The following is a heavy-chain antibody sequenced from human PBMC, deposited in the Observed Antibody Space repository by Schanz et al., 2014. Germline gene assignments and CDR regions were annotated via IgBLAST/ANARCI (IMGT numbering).Heavy chain of an antibody. Sequence: EVQLVESGGGLVQPGGSLRVSCAASGFTFSDSWMHWVRQAPGKGLVWVSRTSNDGSFTTFADSVKGRFTISRDNAKNTLYLQMNSLRAEDTAVYYCVRDTDYHFDYWGQGTLVTVSS. CDR1: GFTFSDSW. CDR3: VRDTDYHFDY. V-gene: IGHV3-74*01. CDR2: TSNDGSFT. J-gene: IGHJ4*02. D-gene: IGHD4-17*01.